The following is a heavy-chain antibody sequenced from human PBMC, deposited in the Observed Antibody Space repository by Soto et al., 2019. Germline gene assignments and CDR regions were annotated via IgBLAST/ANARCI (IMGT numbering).Heavy chain of an antibody. Sequence: ASVKVSSKASGHTFTSHYMHWVRQAPGQGLEWMGVINLSGDSSSYAQKFQGRTTLTRDTSTSPVHMELSSLISDDTAVYYCARGRLPAPPTRSSMIVVGSSYGMDVWGQGTPVTVSS. CDR1: GHTFTSHY. V-gene: IGHV1-46*01. CDR2: INLSGDSS. J-gene: IGHJ6*01. CDR3: ARGRLPAPPTRSSMIVVGSSYGMDV. D-gene: IGHD3-22*01.